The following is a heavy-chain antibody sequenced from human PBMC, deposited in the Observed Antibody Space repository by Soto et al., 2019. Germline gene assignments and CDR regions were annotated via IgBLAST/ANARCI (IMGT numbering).Heavy chain of an antibody. CDR2: IIPIFGTA. V-gene: IGHV1-69*13. Sequence: SVKVSCKASGGTFSSYAISWVRQAPGQGLEWMGGIIPIFGTANYAQKFQGRVTITADESTSTAYMELSSLRSEDTAVYYCARSVGVRGDPNYYYYGMDVWGQGTTVTSP. CDR3: ARSVGVRGDPNYYYYGMDV. J-gene: IGHJ6*02. CDR1: GGTFSSYA. D-gene: IGHD3-10*01.